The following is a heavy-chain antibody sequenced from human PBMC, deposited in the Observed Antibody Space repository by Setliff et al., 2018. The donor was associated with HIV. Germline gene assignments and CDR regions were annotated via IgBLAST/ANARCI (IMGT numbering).Heavy chain of an antibody. J-gene: IGHJ4*02. Sequence: PSETLSLTCSVSGDSISNPNYYWGWIRQPPGKGLEWIGSIYFSESPYYNPSLSSRVTISVDTSTNQFSLRLSSVTAADTAVYYCARDDDKLFDYWGQGALVTVSS. CDR2: IYFSESP. CDR3: ARDDDKLFDY. V-gene: IGHV4-39*02. D-gene: IGHD3-22*01. CDR1: GDSISNPNYY.